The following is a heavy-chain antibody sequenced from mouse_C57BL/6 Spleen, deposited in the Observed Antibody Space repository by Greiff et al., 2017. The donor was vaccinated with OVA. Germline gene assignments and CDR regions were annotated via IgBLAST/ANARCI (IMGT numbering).Heavy chain of an antibody. CDR3: ARGGDYYGSSYCDY. V-gene: IGHV1-55*01. Sequence: QVQLQQPGAELVKPGASVKMSCKASGYTFTSYWITWVKQRPGQGLEWIGDIYPGSGSTNYNEKFKSKATLTVDTSSSTAYMQLSSLTSEDSAVYYCARGGDYYGSSYCDYWGQGTTLTVSS. J-gene: IGHJ2*01. D-gene: IGHD1-1*01. CDR2: IYPGSGST. CDR1: GYTFTSYW.